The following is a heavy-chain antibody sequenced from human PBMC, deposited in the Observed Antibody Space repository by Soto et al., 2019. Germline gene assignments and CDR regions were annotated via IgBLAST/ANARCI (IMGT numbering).Heavy chain of an antibody. CDR3: ARIAAAGYFDY. J-gene: IGHJ4*02. D-gene: IGHD6-13*01. CDR2: IDPGDSDT. V-gene: IGHV5-51*01. Sequence: GESMKISCKGSGYSLTNIWTHWVRQMPGKGLEWMGRIDPGDSDTRYSPSFQGQVTISADKSISTAYLQWSSLKASDTAMYYCARIAAAGYFDYWGQRTLVTVSS. CDR1: GYSLTNIW.